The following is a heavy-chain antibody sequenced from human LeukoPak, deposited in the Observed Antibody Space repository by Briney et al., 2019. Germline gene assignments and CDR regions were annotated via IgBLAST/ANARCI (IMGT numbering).Heavy chain of an antibody. CDR3: ARDSGTTGEVKFDP. CDR2: IQIGGST. Sequence: PSETLSLTCTVSGGSISSGSYYWNWIRQRQPAGKGLEWIGHIQIGGSTNYNPSLKSRITISVDTSKNQFSLKLSSVTAADTAVYYCARDSGTTGEVKFDPWGQGTLVTVSS. CDR1: GGSISSGSYY. V-gene: IGHV4-61*09. J-gene: IGHJ5*02. D-gene: IGHD3-10*01.